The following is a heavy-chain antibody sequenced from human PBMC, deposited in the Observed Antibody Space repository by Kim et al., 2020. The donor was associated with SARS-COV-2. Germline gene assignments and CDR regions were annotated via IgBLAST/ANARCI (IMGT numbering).Heavy chain of an antibody. Sequence: GGSLRLSCAASGFTFSNYWMHWVRQGPGQGLVWVSRISGDARTTSYADSVKGRFTISRDNAKNTLYLQMNSLRDEDTGVYYCARESADIVSSRSPYDPWGQGTLVTVSS. CDR3: ARESADIVSSRSPYDP. CDR1: GFTFSNYW. J-gene: IGHJ5*02. V-gene: IGHV3-74*01. CDR2: ISGDARTT. D-gene: IGHD5-12*01.